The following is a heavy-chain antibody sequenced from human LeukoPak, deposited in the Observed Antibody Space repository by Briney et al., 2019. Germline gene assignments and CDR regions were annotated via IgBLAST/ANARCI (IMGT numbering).Heavy chain of an antibody. J-gene: IGHJ4*02. CDR3: ARGGYYDYVWGSLFDY. D-gene: IGHD3-16*01. V-gene: IGHV3-30*02. CDR2: IRNDGSNT. Sequence: GGSLRLSCAAPGIPFTTSDMHWVRQAPGKGLEWVAFIRNDGSNTYYADSVKGRFTISRDNSKNTLYLQMNSLRAEDTAVYYCARGGYYDYVWGSLFDYWGQGTLVTVSS. CDR1: GIPFTTSD.